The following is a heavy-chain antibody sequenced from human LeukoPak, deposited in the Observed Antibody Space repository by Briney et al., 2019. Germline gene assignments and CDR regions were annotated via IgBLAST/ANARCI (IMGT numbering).Heavy chain of an antibody. Sequence: PGGSLRLSCAASGFTFSSYEMNWVRQAPGRGLGGVSTISSSGSTIYYADSVKGRFTISRDNAKNSLYLQMNSLRAEDTAVYYCARDPGGDYLMDYFDYWGQGTLVTASS. J-gene: IGHJ4*02. CDR3: ARDPGGDYLMDYFDY. CDR2: ISSSGSTI. D-gene: IGHD4-17*01. V-gene: IGHV3-48*03. CDR1: GFTFSSYE.